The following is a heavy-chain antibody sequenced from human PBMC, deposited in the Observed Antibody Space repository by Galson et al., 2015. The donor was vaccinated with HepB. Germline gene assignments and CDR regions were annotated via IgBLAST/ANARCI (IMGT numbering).Heavy chain of an antibody. D-gene: IGHD4-17*01. CDR3: AKVPPHDSGESY. Sequence: SLRLSCAASGFTFSSNAMTWVRQAPGKGLEWVSGISGSGGGTYYADSVKGRFTISRDNSKNTLHLQMNSLRAEDTAVYYCAKVPPHDSGESYWGQGTLVTVSS. CDR2: ISGSGGGT. J-gene: IGHJ4*02. CDR1: GFTFSSNA. V-gene: IGHV3-23*01.